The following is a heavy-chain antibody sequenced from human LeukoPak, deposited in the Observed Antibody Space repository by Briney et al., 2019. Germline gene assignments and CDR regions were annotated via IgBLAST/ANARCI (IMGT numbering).Heavy chain of an antibody. CDR1: GYTFTGYY. J-gene: IGHJ4*02. V-gene: IGHV1-2*06. CDR3: SRDRHYDFWSGYSISAAFDY. Sequence: ASVKVSCKASGYTFTGYYMHWVRQAPGQGLEWMGRINPNSGGTNYAQKFQGRVTMTRDTSISTAYMELNRLRSDDPTVYYCSRDRHYDFWSGYSISAAFDYWGQGTLVTVSS. CDR2: INPNSGGT. D-gene: IGHD3-3*01.